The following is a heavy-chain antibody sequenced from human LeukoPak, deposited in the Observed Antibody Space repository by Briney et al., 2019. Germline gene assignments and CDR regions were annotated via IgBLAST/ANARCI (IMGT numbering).Heavy chain of an antibody. J-gene: IGHJ4*02. D-gene: IGHD6-13*01. CDR2: INPNSGDT. CDR1: GYSFIGYY. CDR3: ARVGSGWYVSDY. V-gene: IGHV1-2*02. Sequence: ASVKVSCEASGYSFIGYYMHWVRQAPGQGLEWMGWINPNSGDTNYAQKFQGRVTMTRDTSISTAYMELSRLRSDDTAVYYCARVGSGWYVSDYWGQGTLVTVSS.